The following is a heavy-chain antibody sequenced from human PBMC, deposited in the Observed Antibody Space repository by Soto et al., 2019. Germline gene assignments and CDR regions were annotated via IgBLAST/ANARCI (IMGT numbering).Heavy chain of an antibody. J-gene: IGHJ5*02. CDR3: ARGDAIEGAP. CDR2: IKQDGSEK. CDR1: GLTFSNYW. Sequence: EVQLVESGGGLAQPGGSLRLSCAASGLTFSNYWMTWVRQAPGKGLEWVANIKQDGSEKYYVDSVKGRFTISRDNAKNSRYLQMDSLRVEDTAVYYCARGDAIEGAPWGHGTLVTVSS. V-gene: IGHV3-7*01.